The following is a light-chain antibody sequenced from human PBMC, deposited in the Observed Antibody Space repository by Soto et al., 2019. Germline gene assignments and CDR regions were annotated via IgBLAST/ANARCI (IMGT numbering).Light chain of an antibody. CDR1: QSVSSK. Sequence: EIVMTQSPGALSVSMGERATLSCRASQSVSSKLAWYQQKPGQAPRLLIYGASTRATGFPARFSGSGSGTEYTLTISSLQSEDFAVYYCQQYNKRPQTFGQGTKVDI. V-gene: IGKV3-15*01. J-gene: IGKJ1*01. CDR2: GAS. CDR3: QQYNKRPQT.